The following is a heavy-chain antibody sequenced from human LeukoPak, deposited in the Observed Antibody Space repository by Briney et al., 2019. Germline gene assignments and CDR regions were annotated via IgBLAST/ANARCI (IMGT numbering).Heavy chain of an antibody. D-gene: IGHD4-23*01. Sequence: GRSLRLSCATSGYTFSSYCMHWVRQAPGKGLEWVAVIWYDGSNKYYADSVKGRFTISRDNSKNTLYLQMNSLRAEDTAVYYCARGSNDYGGSFDYWGLGTLVTVSS. V-gene: IGHV3-33*01. J-gene: IGHJ4*02. CDR2: IWYDGSNK. CDR3: ARGSNDYGGSFDY. CDR1: GYTFSSYC.